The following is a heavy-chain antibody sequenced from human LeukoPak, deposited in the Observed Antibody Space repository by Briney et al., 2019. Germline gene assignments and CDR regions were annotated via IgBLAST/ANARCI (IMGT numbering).Heavy chain of an antibody. V-gene: IGHV4-59*08. J-gene: IGHJ5*02. D-gene: IGHD1-14*01. CDR3: ARHVTPDYNWFDP. CDR2: IYYSGST. CDR1: GGSISSYY. Sequence: SETLSLTCTVSGGSISSYYWSWIRQPPGKGLEWIGYIYYSGSTNYNPSLKSRVTISVDTSKNRFSLKLSSVTAADTAVYYCARHVTPDYNWFDPWGQGTLVTVSS.